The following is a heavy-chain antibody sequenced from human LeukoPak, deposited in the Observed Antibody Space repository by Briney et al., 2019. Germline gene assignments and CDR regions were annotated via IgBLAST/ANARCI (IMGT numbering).Heavy chain of an antibody. V-gene: IGHV3-23*01. CDR2: ISGGAT. D-gene: IGHD3-10*01. CDR1: GFTFSSFA. J-gene: IGHJ4*02. CDR3: AKRSSTYYGADY. Sequence: GGSLRLSCAASGFTFSSFAMFWVRQAPGKGLEWVSGISGGATYYAGSVKGRFTISRDNSKDTLYLQLDSLRAEDTAVYYCAKRSSTYYGADYWGQGTLVTVSS.